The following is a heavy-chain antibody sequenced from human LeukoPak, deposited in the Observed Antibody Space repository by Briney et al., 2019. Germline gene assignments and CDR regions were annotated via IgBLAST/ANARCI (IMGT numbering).Heavy chain of an antibody. CDR1: AFTFSSYW. V-gene: IGHV3-7*01. D-gene: IGHD5-12*01. CDR2: IDQDGSEK. J-gene: IGHJ4*02. Sequence: GGSLRLSCAASAFTFSSYWMSWVRQAPGNGLEWVAHIDQDGSEKYSVDSVKGRFTISRDNAKNSLFMQMNSLRVEDTAVYYCARLYDSNRDHSGYGYWGRGTLVTVSS. CDR3: ARLYDSNRDHSGYGY.